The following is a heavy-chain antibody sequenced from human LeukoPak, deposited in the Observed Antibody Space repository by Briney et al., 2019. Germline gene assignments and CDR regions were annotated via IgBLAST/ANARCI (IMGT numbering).Heavy chain of an antibody. J-gene: IGHJ5*02. CDR1: GYTFTSYG. Sequence: GASVKVSCKASGYTFTSYGISWVRQAPGKGLEWMGGFDPEDGETIYAQKFQGRVTMTEDTSTDTAYMELSSLRSEDMAVYYCATVLIMGYCSSTSCYNNWFDPWGQGTLVTVSS. D-gene: IGHD2-2*01. CDR3: ATVLIMGYCSSTSCYNNWFDP. CDR2: FDPEDGET. V-gene: IGHV1-24*01.